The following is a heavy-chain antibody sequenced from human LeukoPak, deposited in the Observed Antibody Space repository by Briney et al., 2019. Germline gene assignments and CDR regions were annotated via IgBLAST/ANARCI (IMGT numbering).Heavy chain of an antibody. CDR3: ARVLGSYGIDY. Sequence: SETLSLTCTVSGGSISSSSYYWGWIRQPPGKGLEWIGSIYYSGSTYYNPSLKSRVTISVDTSKNQFSLKLSSVTAADTAVYYCARVLGSYGIDYWGQGTLVTVSS. J-gene: IGHJ4*02. CDR2: IYYSGST. CDR1: GGSISSSSYY. V-gene: IGHV4-39*07. D-gene: IGHD5-18*01.